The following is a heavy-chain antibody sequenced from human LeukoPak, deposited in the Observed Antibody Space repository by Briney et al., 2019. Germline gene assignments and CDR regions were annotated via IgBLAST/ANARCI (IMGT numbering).Heavy chain of an antibody. Sequence: ASVKVSCKASGYTFTGYYMHWVRQAPGQGLEWMGWINPNSGGTNYAQKFQGRVTMTRDTSTSTAYMELSRLRSDDTAVYYCARGPYYYDSSGYYDYWGQGTLVTVSS. CDR2: INPNSGGT. CDR1: GYTFTGYY. D-gene: IGHD3-22*01. J-gene: IGHJ4*02. V-gene: IGHV1-2*02. CDR3: ARGPYYYDSSGYYDY.